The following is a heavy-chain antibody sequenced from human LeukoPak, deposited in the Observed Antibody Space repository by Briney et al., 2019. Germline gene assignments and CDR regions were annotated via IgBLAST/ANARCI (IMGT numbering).Heavy chain of an antibody. CDR2: IYTSGST. J-gene: IGHJ4*02. CDR1: GGSISSGSYY. CDR3: ARDLAHNSRGHDY. D-gene: IGHD1-20*01. V-gene: IGHV4-61*02. Sequence: SETLSLTCTVSGGSISSGSYYWSWIRQPAGKGLEWIGRIYTSGSTNYNPSLKSRVTISVDKSKNQFSLKLSSVTAADTAVYYCARDLAHNSRGHDYWGQGTLVTVSS.